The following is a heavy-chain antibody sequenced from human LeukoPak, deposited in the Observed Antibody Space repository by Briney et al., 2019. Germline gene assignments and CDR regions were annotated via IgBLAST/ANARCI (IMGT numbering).Heavy chain of an antibody. Sequence: GGSLRLSCAASGFTFSRYAIHWVRQAPGKGLEWVAVISYDGSNKYYADSVKGRFTISRDNSKNTLYLQMNSLRAEDTAVYYCAREFTVTTGDWYFDLWGRGTLVTVSS. J-gene: IGHJ2*01. V-gene: IGHV3-30-3*01. CDR1: GFTFSRYA. CDR2: ISYDGSNK. D-gene: IGHD4-17*01. CDR3: AREFTVTTGDWYFDL.